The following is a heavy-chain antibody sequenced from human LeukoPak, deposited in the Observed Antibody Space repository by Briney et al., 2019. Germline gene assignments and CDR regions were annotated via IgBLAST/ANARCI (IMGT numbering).Heavy chain of an antibody. J-gene: IGHJ6*03. Sequence: PSETLSLTCTVSGGSISSSSYYWGWIRQPPGKGLEWIGYIYYSGSTNYNPSLKSRATLSVDTSKNQFSLKLSSVTAADTAVYYCAREGEYSYGYNYYHQYMDVRGKGTTVTISS. CDR2: IYYSGST. D-gene: IGHD5-18*01. V-gene: IGHV4-39*07. CDR3: AREGEYSYGYNYYHQYMDV. CDR1: GGSISSSSYY.